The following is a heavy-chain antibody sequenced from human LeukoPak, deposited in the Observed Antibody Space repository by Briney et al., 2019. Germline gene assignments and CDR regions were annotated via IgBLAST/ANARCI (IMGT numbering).Heavy chain of an antibody. CDR1: GYTFTGHY. V-gene: IGHV1-2*02. CDR3: ARSPHILTGENFDF. Sequence: ASVKVSCKASGYTFTGHYMHWVRQAPGQGLEWMGWINPNSGGTNYAQKFQGRVTMTRDTSISTAYMDLSRLRSDDTAVFYCARSPHILTGENFDFWGQGTLVTVSS. CDR2: INPNSGGT. J-gene: IGHJ4*02. D-gene: IGHD3-9*01.